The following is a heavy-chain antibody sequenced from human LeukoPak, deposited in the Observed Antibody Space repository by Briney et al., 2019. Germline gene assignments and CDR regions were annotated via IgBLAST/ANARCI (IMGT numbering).Heavy chain of an antibody. CDR1: GFTFSSYS. D-gene: IGHD4-17*01. CDR2: ISSSSSYI. J-gene: IGHJ5*02. V-gene: IGHV3-21*01. CDR3: ARDFAGDDYGYYICWFDP. Sequence: GGSLRLSCAASGFTFSSYSMNWVRQAPGKGLEWVSSISSSSSYIYYADSVKGRFTISRDNAKNSLYLQMNSLRAEDTAVYYCARDFAGDDYGYYICWFDPWGQGTLVTVSS.